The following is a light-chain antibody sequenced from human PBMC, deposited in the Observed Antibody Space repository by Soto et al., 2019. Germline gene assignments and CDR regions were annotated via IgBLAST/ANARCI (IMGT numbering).Light chain of an antibody. CDR2: SNN. Sequence: QSVLTQPPSASGTPGQRVTISCSGSSSNVGSNHVYWYQQPPGTAPKLLIYSNNQRPSGVPDRFSGSKSGTSASLAISGLRSEDEADYYCAAWDNSLSGLYVFGTGTKLTVL. V-gene: IGLV1-47*02. CDR3: AAWDNSLSGLYV. J-gene: IGLJ1*01. CDR1: SSNVGSNH.